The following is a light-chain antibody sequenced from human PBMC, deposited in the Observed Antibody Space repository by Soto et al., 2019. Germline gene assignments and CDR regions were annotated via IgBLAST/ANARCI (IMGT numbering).Light chain of an antibody. Sequence: EIVLTLSPGTLSLSPGERATLSCRASQSVPRSYLAWYQQKPGQAPRLLIYGTSSRATGIPDRFSGSGSGTDFTLTISRLEPEDFAVYYCQQYNNWPRTFGGGTKVDIK. CDR1: QSVPRSY. V-gene: IGKV3-20*01. CDR2: GTS. CDR3: QQYNNWPRT. J-gene: IGKJ4*01.